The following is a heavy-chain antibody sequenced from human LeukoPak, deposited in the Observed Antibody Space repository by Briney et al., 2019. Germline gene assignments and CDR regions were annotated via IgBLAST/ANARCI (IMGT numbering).Heavy chain of an antibody. CDR3: ARGHTLLRGSSSWFRRYWFDP. CDR2: IYHSGST. J-gene: IGHJ5*02. D-gene: IGHD6-13*01. V-gene: IGHV4-39*07. CDR1: GGSISSSSYY. Sequence: SETLSLTCTVSGGSISSSSYYWGWIRQPPGKGLEWIGSIYHSGSTYYNPSLKSRVTISVDTSKNQFSLKLSSVTAADTAVYYCARGHTLLRGSSSWFRRYWFDPWGQGTLVTVSS.